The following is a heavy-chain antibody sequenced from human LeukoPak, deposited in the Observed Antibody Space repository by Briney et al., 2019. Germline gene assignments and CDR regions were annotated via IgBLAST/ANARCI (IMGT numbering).Heavy chain of an antibody. CDR3: AREHFDWLSVSKINCFDP. D-gene: IGHD3-9*01. V-gene: IGHV1-46*01. CDR2: INPSDGST. Sequence: ALVKVSCKASGYTFTNYYMHWVRQAPGQGLEWMGIINPSDGSTNYAQKFQGRVTMTRDTSTSTVYMELSSLRSEDTAVYYCAREHFDWLSVSKINCFDPWGQGTLVTVSS. J-gene: IGHJ5*02. CDR1: GYTFTNYY.